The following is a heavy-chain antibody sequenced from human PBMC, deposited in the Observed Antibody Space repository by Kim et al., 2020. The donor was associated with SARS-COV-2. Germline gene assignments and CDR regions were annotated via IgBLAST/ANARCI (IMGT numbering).Heavy chain of an antibody. CDR2: ISSDGGNK. CDR1: GLTLSNYN. Sequence: GGSLRLSCAASGLTLSNYNMHWVRQAPGKGLEWVAVISSDGGNKYYADSVKGRFTISRDNSKNTLHLQMNSLRAEDTAVYYCARRGLDSSGSKGAYFDYWGQGTLVTVSS. J-gene: IGHJ4*02. D-gene: IGHD3-22*01. V-gene: IGHV3-30*04. CDR3: ARRGLDSSGSKGAYFDY.